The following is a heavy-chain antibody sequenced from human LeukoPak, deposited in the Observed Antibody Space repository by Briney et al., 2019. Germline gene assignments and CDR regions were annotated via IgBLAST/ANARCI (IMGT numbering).Heavy chain of an antibody. CDR3: AKEGLSIVVVAAAPFDY. V-gene: IGHV3-53*01. J-gene: IGHJ4*02. CDR2: IYSGGTT. D-gene: IGHD2-2*01. CDR1: GFTVSSNY. Sequence: GGSLRLSCAVSGFTVSSNYMSWVRQAPGKGLEWVSVIYSGGTTYYADSVKGRFTISRDNSKNTVYLQMNSLRAEDTAVYYCAKEGLSIVVVAAAPFDYWGQGTLVTVSS.